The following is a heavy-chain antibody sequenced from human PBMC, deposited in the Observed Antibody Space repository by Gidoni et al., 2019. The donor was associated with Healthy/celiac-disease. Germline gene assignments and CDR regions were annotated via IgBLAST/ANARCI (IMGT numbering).Heavy chain of an antibody. D-gene: IGHD5-12*01. Sequence: GEINHSGSTNYNPSLKSRVTISVDTSKNQFSLKLSSVTAADTAVYYCARADVDIVATSTPAYNWFDPWGQGTLVTVSS. CDR2: INHSGST. CDR3: ARADVDIVATSTPAYNWFDP. V-gene: IGHV4-34*01. J-gene: IGHJ5*02.